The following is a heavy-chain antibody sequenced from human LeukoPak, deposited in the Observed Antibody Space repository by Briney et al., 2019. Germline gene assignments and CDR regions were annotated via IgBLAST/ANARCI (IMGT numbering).Heavy chain of an antibody. Sequence: AGGSLRLSCAASGFTFSSYGMHWVRQAPGKGLEWVAVIWYDGSNKYYADSVKGRFTISRDNSKNTLYLQMNSLRAEDTAVYYCAKLASGLPPLFDYWGQGTLVTGSS. J-gene: IGHJ4*02. CDR1: GFTFSSYG. D-gene: IGHD3-3*02. V-gene: IGHV3-30*02. CDR3: AKLASGLPPLFDY. CDR2: IWYDGSNK.